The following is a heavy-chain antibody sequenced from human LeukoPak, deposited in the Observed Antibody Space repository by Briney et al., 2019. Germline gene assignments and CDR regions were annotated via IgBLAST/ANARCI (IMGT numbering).Heavy chain of an antibody. D-gene: IGHD2-2*01. V-gene: IGHV3-23*01. CDR3: AKALVPAAPYFDY. CDR2: ITGSGLRT. Sequence: GSLRLSCAASGFTFSNYAMHWVRQAPGKGLEWVSGITGSGLRTYYGDSVKGRFTIYRDNSKNTLYLQMNSLRAEDTAVYYCAKALVPAAPYFDYWGQGTLVTVSS. J-gene: IGHJ4*02. CDR1: GFTFSNYA.